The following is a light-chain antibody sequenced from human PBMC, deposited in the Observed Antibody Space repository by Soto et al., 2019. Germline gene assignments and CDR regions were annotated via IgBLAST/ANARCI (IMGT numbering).Light chain of an antibody. Sequence: EIVLTQSPVTLSLSPGESATLSCRASESVNSNYLAWYQQKPGQAPRLLIFGASSRATGIPNRFSGSGSGTDFTLTISGLEPEDSAVYYCHQYGLLPRHPFGQGTKLEIK. CDR2: GAS. CDR3: HQYGLLPRHP. J-gene: IGKJ2*01. V-gene: IGKV3-20*01. CDR1: ESVNSNY.